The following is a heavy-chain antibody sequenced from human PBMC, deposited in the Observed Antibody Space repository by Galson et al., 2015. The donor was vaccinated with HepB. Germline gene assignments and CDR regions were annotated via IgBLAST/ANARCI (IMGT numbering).Heavy chain of an antibody. CDR3: TTTPLVVVTAMENDY. CDR2: IKSKTDGGTT. Sequence: SLRLSCAASGFTFSNAWMSWVRQAPGKGLEWVGRIKSKTDGGTTDYAAPVKGRFTISRDDSKNTLYLQMNSLKTEDTAVYYCTTTPLVVVTAMENDYWGQGTLVTVSS. J-gene: IGHJ4*02. CDR1: GFTFSNAW. V-gene: IGHV3-15*01. D-gene: IGHD2-21*02.